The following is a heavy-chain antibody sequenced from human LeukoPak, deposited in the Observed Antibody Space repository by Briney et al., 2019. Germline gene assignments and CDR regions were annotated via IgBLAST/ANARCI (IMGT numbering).Heavy chain of an antibody. CDR2: INPSGGST. Sequence: ASVKVSCKASGYTFTSYFMHWVRQAPGQGLEWMGIINPSGGSTSYAQKFQGRVTMTRDTSTSTVYMELSSLRSEDTAVYYCAREEQQLGKIDYWGQGTLVTVSS. V-gene: IGHV1-46*01. J-gene: IGHJ4*02. CDR3: AREEQQLGKIDY. D-gene: IGHD6-13*01. CDR1: GYTFTSYF.